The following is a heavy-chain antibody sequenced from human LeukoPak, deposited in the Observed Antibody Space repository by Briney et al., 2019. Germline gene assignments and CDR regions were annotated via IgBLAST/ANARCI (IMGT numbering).Heavy chain of an antibody. CDR3: ASNPYVTFYSMDV. D-gene: IGHD3-10*02. Sequence: ASVKVSCKASGYTFTGYYMHWVRQAPGQGLEWMGWINSISGGTHYAQKFQGRVTMTSDTSLSTAYMELSRLRSDDTAVYYCASNPYVTFYSMDVWGRGTTVTVSS. CDR1: GYTFTGYY. J-gene: IGHJ6*02. V-gene: IGHV1-2*02. CDR2: INSISGGT.